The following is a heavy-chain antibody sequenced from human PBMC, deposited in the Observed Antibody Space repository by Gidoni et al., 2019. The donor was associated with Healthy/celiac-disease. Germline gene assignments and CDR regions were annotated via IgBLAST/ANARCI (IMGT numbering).Heavy chain of an antibody. V-gene: IGHV3-21*01. CDR3: ARALSGPGGLRFLEWLPNPLDY. CDR2: ISSSSSYI. Sequence: EVQLVESGGGLVKPGGSLRLSCSASGFTFSSYSMNWVRQAPGKGLEWVSSISSSSSYIYYADSVKGRFTISRDNAKNSLYLQMNSLRAEDTAVYYCARALSGPGGLRFLEWLPNPLDYWGQGTLVTVSS. J-gene: IGHJ4*02. CDR1: GFTFSSYS. D-gene: IGHD3-3*01.